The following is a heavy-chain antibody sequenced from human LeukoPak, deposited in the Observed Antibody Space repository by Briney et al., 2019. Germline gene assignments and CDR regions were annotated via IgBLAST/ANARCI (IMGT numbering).Heavy chain of an antibody. CDR2: ISSSSSYI. D-gene: IGHD6-19*01. CDR3: ATPYSSGWYNAFDI. Sequence: PGGSLRLSCAASGFTFSSYRMNWVRQAPGKGLEWVSSISSSSSYIYYADSVKGRFTISRDNAKNSLYLQMNSLRAEDTAVYYCATPYSSGWYNAFDIWGQGTMVTVSS. V-gene: IGHV3-21*01. CDR1: GFTFSSYR. J-gene: IGHJ3*02.